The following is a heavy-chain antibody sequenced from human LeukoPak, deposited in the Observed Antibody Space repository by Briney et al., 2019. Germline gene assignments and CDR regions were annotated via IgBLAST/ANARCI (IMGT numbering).Heavy chain of an antibody. D-gene: IGHD4/OR15-4a*01. CDR1: GFTFSSYS. V-gene: IGHV3-21*01. J-gene: IGHJ4*02. CDR3: ASANYVGGLDY. Sequence: GGSLRLSCAASGFTFSSYSMNWVRQAPGKGLEWVSSISSSSSYIYYADSVKGRFTISRDNAKNSLYPQMNSLRAEDTAVYCCASANYVGGLDYWGQGTLVTVSS. CDR2: ISSSSSYI.